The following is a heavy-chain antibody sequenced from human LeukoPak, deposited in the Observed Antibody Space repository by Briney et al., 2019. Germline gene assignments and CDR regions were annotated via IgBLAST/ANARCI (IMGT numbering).Heavy chain of an antibody. V-gene: IGHV1-69*05. CDR1: GGTFSSYA. Sequence: ASVKVSCKASGGTFSSYAISWVRQAPGQGLEWMGGIIPIFGTANYAQKFQGRVTITTDESTSTAYMELSRLSSDDTAVYYCARAQYFDWLSVYWGQGTLVTVSS. J-gene: IGHJ4*02. D-gene: IGHD3-9*01. CDR2: IIPIFGTA. CDR3: ARAQYFDWLSVY.